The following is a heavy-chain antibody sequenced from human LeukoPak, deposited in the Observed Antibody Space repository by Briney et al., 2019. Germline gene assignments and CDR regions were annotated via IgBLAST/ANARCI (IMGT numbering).Heavy chain of an antibody. D-gene: IGHD4-17*01. CDR3: ATNDYGDPDY. CDR1: GYSISSGYY. J-gene: IGHJ4*02. CDR2: IYHSGST. V-gene: IGHV4-38-2*02. Sequence: SETLSLTCTVSGYSISSGYYWGWIRQPPGKGLEWIGSIYHSGSTYYNPSLKSRVTISVDTSKNQFSLKLSSVTAADTAVYYCATNDYGDPDYWGQGTLVTVSS.